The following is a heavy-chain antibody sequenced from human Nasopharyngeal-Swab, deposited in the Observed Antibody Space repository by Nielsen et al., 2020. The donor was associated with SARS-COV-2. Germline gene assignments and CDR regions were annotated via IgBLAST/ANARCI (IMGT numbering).Heavy chain of an antibody. V-gene: IGHV4-31*02. Sequence: WIRQPPGKGLEWIGYIYYSGSTYYNPSLKSRVTISVDTSKNQFSLKLSSVTAADTAVYYCAREERPLGNWFDPWGQGTLVTASS. CDR2: IYYSGST. D-gene: IGHD7-27*01. CDR3: AREERPLGNWFDP. J-gene: IGHJ5*02.